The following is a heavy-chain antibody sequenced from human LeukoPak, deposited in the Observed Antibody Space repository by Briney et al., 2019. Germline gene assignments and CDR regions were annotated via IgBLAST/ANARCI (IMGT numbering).Heavy chain of an antibody. D-gene: IGHD1-26*01. Sequence: ASVKVSCKASGYTFTSYGISWVRQAPGQGLEWTGWISAYNGNTNYAQKLQGRVTMTTDTSTSTAYMELRSLRSDDTAVYYCARDVRGSYWTYYYYYYGMDVWGQGTTVTVSS. CDR1: GYTFTSYG. CDR2: ISAYNGNT. V-gene: IGHV1-18*01. CDR3: ARDVRGSYWTYYYYYYGMDV. J-gene: IGHJ6*02.